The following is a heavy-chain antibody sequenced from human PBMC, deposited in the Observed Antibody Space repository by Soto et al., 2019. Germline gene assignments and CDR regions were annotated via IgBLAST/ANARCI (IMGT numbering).Heavy chain of an antibody. CDR3: ARASSSSSAADY. CDR2: IYDSESA. V-gene: IGHV4-31*03. D-gene: IGHD6-6*01. J-gene: IGHJ4*02. Sequence: QVQLQESGPGLVKASQTLSLICNVSGESISSGGYYWSWIRHHPGKGLEWIGYIYDSESAYYNPSLKSRVTISMDTSKNHFAMKLSSVTAADTAVYYCARASSSSSAADYWGQGTLVTDSS. CDR1: GESISSGGYY.